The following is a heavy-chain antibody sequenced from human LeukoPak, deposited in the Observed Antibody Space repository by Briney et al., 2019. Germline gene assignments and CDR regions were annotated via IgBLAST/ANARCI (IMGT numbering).Heavy chain of an antibody. V-gene: IGHV4-59*08. Sequence: SETLSLTCTVSGGSISTYYWNWIRQPPGKGLEWIGYIYHSGSTNYNPSLKSRDTISVDTSKNQFSLKLSSVTAADTAVYYCARQIDYDYVSGSFHFDHWGQGTLVTVSS. J-gene: IGHJ4*02. CDR3: ARQIDYDYVSGSFHFDH. D-gene: IGHD3-16*01. CDR2: IYHSGST. CDR1: GGSISTYY.